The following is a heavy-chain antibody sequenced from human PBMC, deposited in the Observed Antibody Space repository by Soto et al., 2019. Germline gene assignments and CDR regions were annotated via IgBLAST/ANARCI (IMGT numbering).Heavy chain of an antibody. CDR1: VYSFTTYH. V-gene: IGHV5-51*01. CDR3: ARQWFVRTDRNYRYGMDV. D-gene: IGHD3-22*01. J-gene: IGHJ6*02. Sequence: GEALKISCQGSVYSFTTYHIGWVRQMPGKGLEWMGFIYPGDSGATYSPSFQGHATISADKSTSSAYLHWSSLKASDTATYYCARQWFVRTDRNYRYGMDVPGQGTTVTGSS. CDR2: IYPGDSGA.